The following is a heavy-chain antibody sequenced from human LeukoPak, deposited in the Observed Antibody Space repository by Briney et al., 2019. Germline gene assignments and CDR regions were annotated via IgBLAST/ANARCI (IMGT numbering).Heavy chain of an antibody. CDR1: GFPFSSFA. CDR3: VRVRYCSSASCSIRYFDY. D-gene: IGHD2-2*01. CDR2: ITGSRGTT. V-gene: IGHV3-23*01. Sequence: GGSLRLSCAASGFPFSSFAMSWVRQAPGKGLEWVSAITGSRGTTYYADPVKGRFTVSRDNSKNTLYLQMNSLRAEDTAVYYCVRVRYCSSASCSIRYFDYWGQGTLVPVSS. J-gene: IGHJ4*02.